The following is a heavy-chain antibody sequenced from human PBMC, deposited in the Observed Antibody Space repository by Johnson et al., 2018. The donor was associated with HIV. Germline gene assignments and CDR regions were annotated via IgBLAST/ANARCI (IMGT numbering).Heavy chain of an antibody. CDR1: GFTFSDYG. J-gene: IGHJ3*02. V-gene: IGHV3-20*01. CDR2: INWNGGNT. D-gene: IGHD3-16*01. Sequence: VQLVESGGGVVQPGGSLTLSCAASGFTFSDYGMSWIRQLPGKGLEWVSGINWNGGNTDYGDSVKGRFTISRDNAKNSLYLQMNSLRAEATALYDCARDLGGGGTVPRSVAFDIWGQGTMVTVSS. CDR3: ARDLGGGGTVPRSVAFDI.